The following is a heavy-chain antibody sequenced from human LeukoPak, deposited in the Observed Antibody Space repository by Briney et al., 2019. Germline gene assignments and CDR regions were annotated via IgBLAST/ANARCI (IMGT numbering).Heavy chain of an antibody. J-gene: IGHJ6*03. Sequence: VASVKVSCKASGYTFTSYDINWVRQATGQGLEWMGWMNPNSGNTGYAQKFQGRVTMTRNTSISTAYMELSSLRAEDTAVYYCAKSGYDIMTGIGPRHSMDVWGKGTTVTVSS. CDR2: MNPNSGNT. CDR1: GYTFTSYD. CDR3: AKSGYDIMTGIGPRHSMDV. V-gene: IGHV1-8*01. D-gene: IGHD3-9*01.